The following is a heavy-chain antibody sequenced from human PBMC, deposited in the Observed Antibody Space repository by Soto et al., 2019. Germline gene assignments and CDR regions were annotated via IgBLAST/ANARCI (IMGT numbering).Heavy chain of an antibody. Sequence: SETLSLTCTVSGGSISSYYWSWIRQPPGKGLEWIGYIYYSGSTNYNPSLKSRVTISVDTSKNQFSLKLSSVTAADTAVYYCARVPITMVRGVIPWFDPWGQGTLVTVSS. CDR2: IYYSGST. V-gene: IGHV4-59*01. J-gene: IGHJ5*02. CDR1: GGSISSYY. D-gene: IGHD3-10*01. CDR3: ARVPITMVRGVIPWFDP.